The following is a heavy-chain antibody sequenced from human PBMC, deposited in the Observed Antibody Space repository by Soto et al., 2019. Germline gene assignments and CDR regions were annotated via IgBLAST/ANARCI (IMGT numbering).Heavy chain of an antibody. J-gene: IGHJ4*02. CDR2: IYYSGST. V-gene: IGHV4-31*03. CDR1: GGSISSGGYY. D-gene: IGHD3-22*01. CDR3: ERVNMASGYSIDY. Sequence: SETLSLTCTVSGGSISSGGYYWSWIRQHPGKGLEWIGYIYYSGSTYYNPSLKSRVTISVDTSKNQFSLKLSSVTAADTAVYYCERVNMASGYSIDYWGQGTLVTVSS.